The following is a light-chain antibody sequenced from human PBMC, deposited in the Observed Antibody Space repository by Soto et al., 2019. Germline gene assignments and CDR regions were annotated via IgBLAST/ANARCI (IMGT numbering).Light chain of an antibody. J-gene: IGLJ2*01. CDR1: SSNIGAGYD. Sequence: QSVLTQPPSVSGAPGQRVTISCTGSSSNIGAGYDVHWYQQLPGTAPKLLIYVNSNRPSGVPDRFSGSKSGTSASLAITGLKAEDEADYYGQSYDSSLSAVVFGGGTKLTVL. CDR3: QSYDSSLSAVV. CDR2: VNS. V-gene: IGLV1-40*01.